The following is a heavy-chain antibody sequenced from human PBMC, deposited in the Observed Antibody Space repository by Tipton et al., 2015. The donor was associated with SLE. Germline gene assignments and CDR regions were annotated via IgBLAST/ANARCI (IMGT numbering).Heavy chain of an antibody. D-gene: IGHD2-21*01. CDR3: AKGVTAYCGGNCYSNAFAV. CDR2: IRYDGSNK. CDR1: GFTFSSYG. Sequence: SLRLSCAASGFTFSSYGMHWVRQAPGKGLAWVAFIRYDGSNKYYADSVKGRFTISRDNSKNTLYLQMNSLTAEDTAVYYCAKGVTAYCGGNCYSNAFAVWGQGALVTVSS. V-gene: IGHV3-30*02. J-gene: IGHJ3*01.